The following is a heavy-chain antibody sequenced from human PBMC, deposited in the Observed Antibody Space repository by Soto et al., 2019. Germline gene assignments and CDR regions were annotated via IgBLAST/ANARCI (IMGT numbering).Heavy chain of an antibody. CDR2: IYYSGST. CDR1: GGSISSSSYY. D-gene: IGHD3-16*02. J-gene: IGHJ4*02. V-gene: IGHV4-39*01. CDR3: AKLMITFGGVIEPFDY. Sequence: QLQLQESGPGLVKPSETLSLTCTVSGGSISSSSYYWGWIRQPPGKGLEWIGSIYYSGSTYYNPSLKSRVTISVDTSKNQFSLKLSSVTAADTAVYYCAKLMITFGGVIEPFDYWGQGTLVTVSS.